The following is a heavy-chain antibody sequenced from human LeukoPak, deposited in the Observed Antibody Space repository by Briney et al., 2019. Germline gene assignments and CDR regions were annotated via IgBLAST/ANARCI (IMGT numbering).Heavy chain of an antibody. J-gene: IGHJ4*02. CDR1: GYTFSDYS. CDR3: ARDLDWILFDY. D-gene: IGHD3-9*01. CDR2: ISSSGTYI. Sequence: NPGGSLRLSCAASGYTFSDYSVNWVRQVPGKGLEWVSSISSSGTYIYYADSVKGRFTISRDNAKNTLFLQMNSLSAEDTAVYYCARDLDWILFDYWGQGTLVTVSS. V-gene: IGHV3-21*01.